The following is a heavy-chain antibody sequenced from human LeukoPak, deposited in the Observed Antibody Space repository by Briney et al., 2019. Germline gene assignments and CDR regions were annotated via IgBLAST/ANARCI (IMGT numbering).Heavy chain of an antibody. Sequence: PGGSLRLSCAASGFTFSSYEMNWVRQAPGKGLEWVSYISSSGSTIYYADSVKGRFTISRDNAKNSLYLQMNSLRAEDTAVYYCARDEDGYNLDYWGQGTLVTVSA. CDR1: GFTFSSYE. D-gene: IGHD5-24*01. CDR3: ARDEDGYNLDY. CDR2: ISSSGSTI. J-gene: IGHJ4*02. V-gene: IGHV3-48*03.